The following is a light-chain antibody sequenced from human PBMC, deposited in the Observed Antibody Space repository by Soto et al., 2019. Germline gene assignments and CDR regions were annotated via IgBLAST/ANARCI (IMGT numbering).Light chain of an antibody. Sequence: DIVLTHSPGTLSLSPCERATLSFRASQSVSNNYLAWYQQKPGQAPRLLIYGASNRATGIPDRFSGSGSGTDFSLTISSLEPEEFAVYYWQQYGSSGTFGQGTKVDIK. CDR3: QQYGSSGT. V-gene: IGKV3-20*01. CDR2: GAS. J-gene: IGKJ1*01. CDR1: QSVSNNY.